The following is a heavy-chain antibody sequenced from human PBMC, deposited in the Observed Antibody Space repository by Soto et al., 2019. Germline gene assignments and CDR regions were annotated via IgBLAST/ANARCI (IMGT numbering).Heavy chain of an antibody. Sequence: PSETLSLTCAVSGGSISSSNWWSWVRQPPGKGLEWIGEIYHSGSTNYNPSLKSRVTISVDKSKNQFSLKPSSVTAADTAVYYCASAMWGIVVVPAAMFTGTDYWGQGTLVTVSS. CDR2: IYHSGST. D-gene: IGHD2-2*01. J-gene: IGHJ4*02. CDR1: GGSISSSNW. CDR3: ASAMWGIVVVPAAMFTGTDY. V-gene: IGHV4-4*02.